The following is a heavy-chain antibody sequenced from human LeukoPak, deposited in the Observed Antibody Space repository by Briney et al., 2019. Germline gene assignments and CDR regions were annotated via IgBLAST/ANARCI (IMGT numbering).Heavy chain of an antibody. Sequence: SETLSLTCAVYGGSFSGYYWNWIRQPPGKGLEWIGEINHSGSTKYNPSLKSRVTISGDTSKNQFSLKLSSVTAADTAVYYCARSAVAGQGGGYFNYWGQGTLVSVSS. CDR3: ARSAVAGQGGGYFNY. J-gene: IGHJ4*02. CDR1: GGSFSGYY. CDR2: INHSGST. D-gene: IGHD6-19*01. V-gene: IGHV4-34*01.